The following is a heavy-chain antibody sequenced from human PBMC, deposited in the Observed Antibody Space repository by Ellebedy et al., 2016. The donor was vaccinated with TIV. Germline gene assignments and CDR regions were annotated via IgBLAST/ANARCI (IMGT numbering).Heavy chain of an antibody. CDR1: GFTFSSYA. CDR3: AKDHTFGGVIVDYFDY. J-gene: IGHJ4*02. CDR2: ISGSGGST. V-gene: IGHV3-23*01. D-gene: IGHD3-16*02. Sequence: GGSLRLXXAASGFTFSSYAMSWVRQAPGKGLEWVSAISGSGGSTYYADSVKGRFTISRDNSKNTLYLQMNSLRAEDTALYYCAKDHTFGGVIVDYFDYWGQGTLVTVSS.